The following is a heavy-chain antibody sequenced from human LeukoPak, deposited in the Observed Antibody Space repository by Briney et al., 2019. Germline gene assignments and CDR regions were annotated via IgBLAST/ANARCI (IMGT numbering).Heavy chain of an antibody. V-gene: IGHV3-21*04. Sequence: GGSLRPSCEASGFTFTTYSMTWVRQAPGKGLEWVSIISSGSSAIFSADALKGRFTISRDDAKNLLYLDMNSLRAEDTALYYCARDFPGSGWYYYYYYMDVWGKGTTVTVSS. CDR1: GFTFTTYS. J-gene: IGHJ6*03. CDR3: ARDFPGSGWYYYYYYMDV. D-gene: IGHD6-19*01. CDR2: ISSGSSAI.